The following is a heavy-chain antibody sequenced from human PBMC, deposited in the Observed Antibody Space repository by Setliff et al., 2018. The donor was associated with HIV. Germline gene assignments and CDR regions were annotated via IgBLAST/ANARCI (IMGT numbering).Heavy chain of an antibody. Sequence: SETLSLTCTVSGYSISSGYYWGWIRQPPGKGLEWIGSIYHSGSTYYNPSLKSRVTISVDTSKNQFSLKLSSVTAADTAVYYCARRPPRYCSSSSCYRDWFDPWGQGTTVTVSS. V-gene: IGHV4-38-2*02. CDR2: IYHSGST. CDR1: GYSISSGYY. CDR3: ARRPPRYCSSSSCYRDWFDP. J-gene: IGHJ5*01. D-gene: IGHD2-2*01.